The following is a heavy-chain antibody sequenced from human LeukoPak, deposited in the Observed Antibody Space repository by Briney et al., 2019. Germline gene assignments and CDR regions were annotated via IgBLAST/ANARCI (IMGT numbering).Heavy chain of an antibody. CDR2: INPSGGST. V-gene: IGHV1-46*01. Sequence: ASVKVSCKASGYTFTSYYMHWVRQAPGQGLEWMGIINPSGGSTSYAQKFQGRVTMTRDMSTSTVYMELSSLRSEDTAVYYCARNAARVGSYYYYYYMDVWGKRTTVTVSS. CDR1: GYTFTSYY. J-gene: IGHJ6*03. D-gene: IGHD6-6*01. CDR3: ARNAARVGSYYYYYYMDV.